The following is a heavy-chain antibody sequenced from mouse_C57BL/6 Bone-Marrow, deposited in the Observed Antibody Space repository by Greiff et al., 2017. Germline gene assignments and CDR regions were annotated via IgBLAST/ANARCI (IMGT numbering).Heavy chain of an antibody. CDR2: IDPETGGT. J-gene: IGHJ3*01. CDR3: TRPIYNGYMAWFAY. CDR1: GYTFTDYE. D-gene: IGHD2-2*01. Sequence: VKLQESGAELVRPGASVTLSCKASGYTFTDYEMHWVKQTPVHGLEWIGAIDPETGGTAYNQKFKGKAILTADKSSSTAYMELRSLTSEDSAVYYCTRPIYNGYMAWFAYWGQGTMVTVSA. V-gene: IGHV1-15*01.